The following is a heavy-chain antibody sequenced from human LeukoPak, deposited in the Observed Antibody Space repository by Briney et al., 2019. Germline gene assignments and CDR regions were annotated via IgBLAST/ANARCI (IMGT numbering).Heavy chain of an antibody. D-gene: IGHD3-22*01. CDR1: GFTFSSYA. CDR2: ISGSGGST. V-gene: IGHV3-23*01. CDR3: AKEIGYDSSGSPYY. J-gene: IGHJ4*02. Sequence: GGSLRLSCAASGFTFSSYAMSWVRQAPGEGLEWVSAISGSGGSTYYADSVKGRFTISRDNSKNTLYLQMNSLRAEDTAVYYCAKEIGYDSSGSPYYWGQGTLVTVSS.